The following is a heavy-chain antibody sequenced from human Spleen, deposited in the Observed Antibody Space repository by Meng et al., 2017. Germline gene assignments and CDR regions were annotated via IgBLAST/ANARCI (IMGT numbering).Heavy chain of an antibody. CDR3: ARGAGMAAGGTFVLRRIYYFDY. Sequence: SETLSLTCTVSGGSISSSTYYWGWIRPPPGRGLEWIGSIHYSGSTYYSGTTSYKPSLTSRVTISVDTSKNQFSLKLRSVTAADTAVYYCARGAGMAAGGTFVLRRIYYFDYWGQGTLVTVSS. CDR1: GGSISSSTYY. CDR2: IHYSGST. V-gene: IGHV4-61*05. J-gene: IGHJ4*02. D-gene: IGHD6-13*01.